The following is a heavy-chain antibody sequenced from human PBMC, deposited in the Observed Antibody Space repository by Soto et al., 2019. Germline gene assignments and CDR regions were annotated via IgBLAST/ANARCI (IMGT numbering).Heavy chain of an antibody. V-gene: IGHV4-61*01. CDR1: GGSVSSGSYY. CDR2: IYYSGST. CDR3: ARDGYYDSSGYYSPGRFHP. D-gene: IGHD3-22*01. Sequence: SETLSLTCTVSGGSVSSGSYYWSWIRQPPGKGLEWIGYIYYSGSTNYNPSLKSRVTISVDTSKNQFSLKLSSVTAADTAEYYCARDGYYDSSGYYSPGRFHPWGQGTMATVYS. J-gene: IGHJ5*02.